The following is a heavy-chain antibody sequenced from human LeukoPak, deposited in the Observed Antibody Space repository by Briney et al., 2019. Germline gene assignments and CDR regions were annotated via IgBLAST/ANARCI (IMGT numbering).Heavy chain of an antibody. V-gene: IGHV3-7*03. CDR3: ARGGGLDV. CDR2: IKQDGSEK. CDR1: GFTFSSSW. D-gene: IGHD3-16*01. J-gene: IGHJ6*02. Sequence: PGGSLRLSCAASGFTFSSSWIHWVRQTPGKGLEWVANIKQDGSEKYYSDSVKGRFTISRDNAKNSVYLQMSNLRAEDTAVYFCARGGGLDVWGQGATVTVSS.